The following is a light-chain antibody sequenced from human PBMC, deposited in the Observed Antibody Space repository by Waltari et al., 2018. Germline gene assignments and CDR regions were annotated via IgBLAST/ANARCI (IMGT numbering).Light chain of an antibody. V-gene: IGKV3-20*01. CDR1: QSVSRA. CDR3: QHYLRLPVT. J-gene: IGKJ1*01. CDR2: GAS. Sequence: EIVLTRSPGTLSLSLGERATVTSRTGQSVSRALAWYQQKPGQAPRFLIYGASTRATGIPDRFSGSGSGTDFSLTISRLEPDDFAVYYCQHYLRLPVTFGQGTTVEI.